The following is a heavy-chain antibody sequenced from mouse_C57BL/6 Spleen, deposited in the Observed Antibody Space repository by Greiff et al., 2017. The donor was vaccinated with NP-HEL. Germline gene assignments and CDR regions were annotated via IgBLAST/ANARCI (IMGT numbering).Heavy chain of an antibody. CDR2: ISSGSSTI. CDR3: ERGGFYYGDY. V-gene: IGHV5-17*01. Sequence: EVKLVEPGGGLVKPGGSLKLSCAASGFTFSDYGMHWVRQAPEKGLEWVAYISSGSSTIYYADTVKGRFTISRDNAKNTLFLQLTSLRSEDTAMYYCERGGFYYGDYWGQGTTLTVSS. J-gene: IGHJ2*01. CDR1: GFTFSDYG.